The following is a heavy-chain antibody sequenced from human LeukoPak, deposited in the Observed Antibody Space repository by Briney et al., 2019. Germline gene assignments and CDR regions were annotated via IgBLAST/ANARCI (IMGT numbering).Heavy chain of an antibody. CDR2: ISGSGGST. CDR3: AKTNFMISLFGAFDI. Sequence: PGGSLRLSCAASGFTFGSYAMSWVRQAPGKGLEWVSAISGSGGSTYYADSVKGRFTISRDNSKNTLYLQMNSLRAEDTAVYYCAKTNFMISLFGAFDIWGQGTMVTVSS. D-gene: IGHD3-16*01. CDR1: GFTFGSYA. J-gene: IGHJ3*02. V-gene: IGHV3-23*01.